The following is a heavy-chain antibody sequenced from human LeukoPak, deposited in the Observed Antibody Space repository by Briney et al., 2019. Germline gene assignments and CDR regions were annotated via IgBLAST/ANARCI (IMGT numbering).Heavy chain of an antibody. D-gene: IGHD3-10*01. CDR2: IYNSGST. Sequence: SETLSLTCTVSGGSISSYYWSWIRQPPGKGLEWIGYIYNSGSTNYNPSLKSRVTISVDTSKNQFSLKLSSVTAADTAVYYCARFATMVRGVVPNAYNWFDPWGQGTLVTVSS. CDR1: GGSISSYY. J-gene: IGHJ5*02. V-gene: IGHV4-59*08. CDR3: ARFATMVRGVVPNAYNWFDP.